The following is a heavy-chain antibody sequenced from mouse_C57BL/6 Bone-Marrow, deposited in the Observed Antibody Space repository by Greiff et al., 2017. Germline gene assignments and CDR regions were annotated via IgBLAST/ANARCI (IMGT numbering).Heavy chain of an antibody. CDR3: ARGPITTVVSDWYFDV. V-gene: IGHV1-50*01. J-gene: IGHJ1*03. D-gene: IGHD1-1*01. CDR1: GYTFTSYW. Sequence: QVQLQQPGAELVKPGASVKLSCKASGYTFTSYWLQWVKQRPGPGLAWIGEIDPSDSYTNYHPQFTGKATLTVDTSSSTAYMQLSSLTSEDSAVYYCARGPITTVVSDWYFDVWGTGTTVTVSS. CDR2: IDPSDSYT.